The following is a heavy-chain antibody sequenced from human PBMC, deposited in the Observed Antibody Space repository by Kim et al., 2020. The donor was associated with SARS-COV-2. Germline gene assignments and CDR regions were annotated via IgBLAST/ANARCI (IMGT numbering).Heavy chain of an antibody. D-gene: IGHD4-17*01. CDR2: INHSGST. J-gene: IGHJ6*02. Sequence: SETLSLTCAVYGGSFSGYYWSWIRQPPGKGLEWIGEINHSGSTNYNPSLKSRVTISVDTSKNQFSLKLSSVTAADTAVYYCARGYGDYVFIYYYYYGMDVWGQETTVTVSS. V-gene: IGHV4-34*01. CDR3: ARGYGDYVFIYYYYYGMDV. CDR1: GGSFSGYY.